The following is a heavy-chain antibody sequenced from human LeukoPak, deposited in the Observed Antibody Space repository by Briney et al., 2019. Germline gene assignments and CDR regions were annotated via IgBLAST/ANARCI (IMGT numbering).Heavy chain of an antibody. Sequence: PSETLSLTCAVYGGSFSGYYWSWIRQPPGKGLEWIGEINHSGSTNYNPSLKSRVTISVDTSKNQFSLKLSSVTAADTAVYYCARGRGITIFGVHFDYWGQRTLVTFSS. V-gene: IGHV4-34*01. CDR2: INHSGST. CDR3: ARGRGITIFGVHFDY. CDR1: GGSFSGYY. J-gene: IGHJ4*02. D-gene: IGHD3-3*01.